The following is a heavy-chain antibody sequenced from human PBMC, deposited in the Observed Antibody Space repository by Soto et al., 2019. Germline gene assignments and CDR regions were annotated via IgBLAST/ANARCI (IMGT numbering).Heavy chain of an antibody. Sequence: QVQLVQSGAEVKKPGASEKFSCKASGYPVTSYGLSWVRQAPGQGLAWIGWSSADKGNTNYAHKTQGRVTMTTDTSTSTANLELRSLRAYDTAVYYCASGADGDYWGQGTLGTVSS. J-gene: IGHJ4*02. CDR3: ASGADGDY. CDR2: SSADKGNT. CDR1: GYPVTSYG. V-gene: IGHV1-18*01. D-gene: IGHD3-10*01.